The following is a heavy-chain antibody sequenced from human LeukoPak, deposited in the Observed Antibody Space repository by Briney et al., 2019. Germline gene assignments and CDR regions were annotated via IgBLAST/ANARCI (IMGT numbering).Heavy chain of an antibody. CDR3: ARGAVQLERPGAFDI. D-gene: IGHD1-1*01. CDR2: ISAYNGNT. CDR1: GYTFTSYG. V-gene: IGHV1-18*01. J-gene: IGHJ3*02. Sequence: ASVKVSCKASGYTFTSYGISWVRQAPGQGLEWMGWISAYNGNTNYAQKLQGRVTMTTDTSTSTAYMELRSLRSEDTAVYYCARGAVQLERPGAFDIWGQGTMVTVSS.